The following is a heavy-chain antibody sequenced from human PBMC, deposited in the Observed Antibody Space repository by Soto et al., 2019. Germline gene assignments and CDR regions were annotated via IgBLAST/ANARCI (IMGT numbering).Heavy chain of an antibody. CDR3: ARHRIWHYDSSGYEGLDY. V-gene: IGHV4-39*01. D-gene: IGHD3-22*01. CDR2: IYYSGST. CDR1: GGSISSSSYY. J-gene: IGHJ4*02. Sequence: QLQLQESGPGLVKPSETLSLTCTVSGGSISSSSYYWGWIRQPPGKGLEWIGSIYYSGSTYYNPSLKSRVTISVDTSKNQFSLKLSSVTAADTAVYYCARHRIWHYDSSGYEGLDYWGQGTLVTVSS.